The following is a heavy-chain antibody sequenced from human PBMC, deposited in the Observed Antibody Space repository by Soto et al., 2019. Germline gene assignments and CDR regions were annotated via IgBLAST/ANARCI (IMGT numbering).Heavy chain of an antibody. Sequence: SETLSLTCTFSGGSISSGDYYWSWIRQPPGKGLEWIGYIYYSGRTYYNPSLKSRVTISVDTSKNQFSLKLSSVTAADTAVYYCARGRAVLRWFGEINYYGMDVWGQGTTVTVYS. CDR3: ARGRAVLRWFGEINYYGMDV. D-gene: IGHD3-10*01. V-gene: IGHV4-30-4*01. J-gene: IGHJ6*02. CDR2: IYYSGRT. CDR1: GGSISSGDYY.